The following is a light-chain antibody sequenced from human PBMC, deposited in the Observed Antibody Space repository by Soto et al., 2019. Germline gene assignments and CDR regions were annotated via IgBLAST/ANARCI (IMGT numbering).Light chain of an antibody. CDR2: EGS. CDR1: SSDVGSYNL. CDR3: CSYAGSSTFG. V-gene: IGLV2-23*03. J-gene: IGLJ2*01. Sequence: QSALTQPASVSGSPGQSITISGTGTSSDVGSYNLVSWYQQHPGKAPKLMIYEGSKRPSGVSNRFSGSKSGNTASLTISGLQAEDEADYYCCSYAGSSTFGFGGGTKVTVL.